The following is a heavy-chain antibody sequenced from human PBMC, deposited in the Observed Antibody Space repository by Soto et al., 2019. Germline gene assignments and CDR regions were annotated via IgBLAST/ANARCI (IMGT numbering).Heavy chain of an antibody. D-gene: IGHD2-2*02. CDR1: GYTFSTYG. CDR2: INPFKGDT. Sequence: QVQLVQSGAEMKKPGASVKVSCKASGYTFSTYGITWVRQAPGQGLDWMGWINPFKGDTNSAARFQDRVTMTTDTATKTAYIEVSSFRSDYTAVYYCARVKVPADIFSAFDLWGQGTLLTVSS. V-gene: IGHV1-18*01. J-gene: IGHJ3*01. CDR3: ARVKVPADIFSAFDL.